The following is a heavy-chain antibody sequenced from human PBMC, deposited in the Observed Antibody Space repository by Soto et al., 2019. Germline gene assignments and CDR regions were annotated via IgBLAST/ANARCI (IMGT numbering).Heavy chain of an antibody. CDR3: AREYSKSPEAVDS. J-gene: IGHJ4*02. CDR1: GGSVNSDYYY. V-gene: IGHV4-61*01. D-gene: IGHD5-18*01. CDR2: IYYTGRT. Sequence: PSETLSLTCTVSGGSVNSDYYYWSWIRQPPGKGLERIGYIYYTGRTNYNPSLESRVTISLDTSRNQFSLKLSSVTAADTAVFYCAREYSKSPEAVDSWGEGTPVTVSS.